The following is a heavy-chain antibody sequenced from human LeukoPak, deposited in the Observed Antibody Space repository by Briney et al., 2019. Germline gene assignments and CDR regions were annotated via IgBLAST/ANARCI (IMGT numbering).Heavy chain of an antibody. D-gene: IGHD3-22*01. CDR1: GGSISSYY. J-gene: IGHJ4*02. CDR3: ARVRGYYDSSGYYYVKVAYFDY. Sequence: PSETLPLTCTVSGGSISSYYWGWIRQPPGKGLEWIGSIYYSGSTYYNPSLKSRVTISVDTSKNQFSLKLSSVTAADTAVYYCARVRGYYDSSGYYYVKVAYFDYWGQGTLVTVSS. CDR2: IYYSGST. V-gene: IGHV4-39*07.